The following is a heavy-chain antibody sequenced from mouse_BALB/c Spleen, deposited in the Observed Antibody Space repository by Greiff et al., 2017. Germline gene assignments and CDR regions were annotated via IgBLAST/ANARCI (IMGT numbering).Heavy chain of an antibody. CDR1: GYTFTSYW. D-gene: IGHD2-1*01. CDR2: IDPSDSET. Sequence: QVQLQQPGAELVKPGAPVKLSCKASGYTFTSYWMNWVKQRPGRGLEWIGRIDPSDSETHYNQKFKDKATLTVDKSSSTAYIQLSSLTSEDSAVYYCARGGGNYDDAMDYWGQGTSVTVSS. J-gene: IGHJ4*01. CDR3: ARGGGNYDDAMDY. V-gene: IGHV1-69*02.